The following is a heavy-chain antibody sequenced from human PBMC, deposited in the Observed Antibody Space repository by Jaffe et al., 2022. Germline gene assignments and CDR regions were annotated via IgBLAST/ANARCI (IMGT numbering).Heavy chain of an antibody. CDR3: ARSRLYGDYVSPFFGY. CDR1: GFTFSSYS. D-gene: IGHD4-17*01. CDR2: ISSSSSTI. Sequence: EVQLVESGGGLVQPGGSLRLSCAASGFTFSSYSMNWVRQAPGKGLEWVSYISSSSSTIYYADSVKGRFTISRDNAKNSLYLQMNSLRAEDTAVYYCARSRLYGDYVSPFFGYWGQGTLVTVSS. V-gene: IGHV3-48*01. J-gene: IGHJ4*02.